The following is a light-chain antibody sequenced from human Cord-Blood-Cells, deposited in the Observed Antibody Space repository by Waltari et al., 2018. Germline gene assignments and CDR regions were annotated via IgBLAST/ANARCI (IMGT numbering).Light chain of an antibody. J-gene: IGLJ2*01. Sequence: QSALTQPASVSGSPGQSITISCTGTTSDVGGYNYVSWYQQHPGKAPNLMIYDVSKRPSGVSNRFSGSTSGNTASLTISGLQAEDEADYYCSSYTSSSTLVFGGGTKLTVL. CDR2: DVS. CDR3: SSYTSSSTLV. V-gene: IGLV2-14*01. CDR1: TSDVGGYNY.